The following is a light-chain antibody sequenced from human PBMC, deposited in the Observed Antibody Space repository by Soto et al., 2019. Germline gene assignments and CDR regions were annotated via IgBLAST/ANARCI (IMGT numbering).Light chain of an antibody. J-gene: IGLJ2*01. CDR1: SSNIGAGYD. Sequence: QSVLTQPPSVSGAPGQRVTISCTGSSSNIGAGYDVHWYQQLPGRAPKLLIYGNTNRPSGVPDRFSGSKSGTSASLALTGLQAEDEADYYCLSFDSSLSVVFGGGTKLTV. CDR2: GNT. V-gene: IGLV1-40*01. CDR3: LSFDSSLSVV.